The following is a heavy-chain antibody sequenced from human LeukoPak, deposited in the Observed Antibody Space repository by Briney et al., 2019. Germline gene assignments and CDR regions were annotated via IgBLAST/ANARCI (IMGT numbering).Heavy chain of an antibody. CDR2: MNPHSASV. Sequence: ASVKVSCKASGYTFTSNDINWVRQATGQGLEWMGWMNPHSASVGYAQKFQGRVTMTRDTSTSTVYMELSSLRSEDTAVYYCARDFVVVVAATTYYYYGMDVWGQGTTVTVSS. CDR3: ARDFVVVVAATTYYYYGMDV. D-gene: IGHD2-15*01. V-gene: IGHV1-8*01. J-gene: IGHJ6*02. CDR1: GYTFTSND.